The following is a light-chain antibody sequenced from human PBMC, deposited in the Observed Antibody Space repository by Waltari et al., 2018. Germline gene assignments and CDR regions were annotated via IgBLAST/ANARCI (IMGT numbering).Light chain of an antibody. J-gene: IGKJ2*01. CDR3: QQTYSTPPDT. CDR2: ITS. CDR1: QTIGNY. V-gene: IGKV1-39*01. Sequence: DIQMTQSPSSLYASVGDRVTITCRASQTIGNYLNWYQQKPGKAPKLLIYITSTLHSGVQARFSGSGSGTDFTLTISSLQREDFATYYCQQTYSTPPDTFGRGTKVEIK.